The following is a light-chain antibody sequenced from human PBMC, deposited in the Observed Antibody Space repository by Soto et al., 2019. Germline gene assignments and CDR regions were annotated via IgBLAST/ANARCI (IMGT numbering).Light chain of an antibody. J-gene: IGKJ2*02. CDR2: DAS. Sequence: DIQMTQSPSSLSSSVGDRVTITCQASQDIGNYLNWYQHNPGKAPKLLLYDASTLHTGVPSRFSGSGSGTHFTFTISSLQPEDIATYYCQQYDNLPRTFGQGTKLDVK. V-gene: IGKV1-33*01. CDR3: QQYDNLPRT. CDR1: QDIGNY.